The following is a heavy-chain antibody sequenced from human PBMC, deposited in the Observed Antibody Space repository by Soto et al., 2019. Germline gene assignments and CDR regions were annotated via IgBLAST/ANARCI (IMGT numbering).Heavy chain of an antibody. CDR3: ARGGGIQLWSDYYYYGMDV. J-gene: IGHJ6*02. CDR2: IYYSGST. V-gene: IGHV4-59*01. CDR1: GGSISSYY. Sequence: SETLSLTCTVSGGSISSYYWSWIRQPPGKGLEWIGYIYYSGSTNYNPSLKSRVTISVDTSKNQFSLKLSSVTAADTAVYYCARGGGIQLWSDYYYYGMDVWGQGTTVTVSS. D-gene: IGHD5-18*01.